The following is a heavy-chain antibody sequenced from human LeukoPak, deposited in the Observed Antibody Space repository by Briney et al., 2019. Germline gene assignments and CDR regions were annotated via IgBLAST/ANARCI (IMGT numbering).Heavy chain of an antibody. J-gene: IGHJ3*02. CDR3: AGYASSGRRDAFDI. CDR2: IYTSGST. D-gene: IGHD3-22*01. V-gene: IGHV4-61*02. Sequence: PSQTLSLTCTVSGGSISSGSYYWSWIRQPAGKGLEWIGRIYTSGSTNYNPSLKSRVTISVDTSKNQFSLKLSSVTAADTAVYYCAGYASSGRRDAFDIWGQGTMVTVSS. CDR1: GGSISSGSYY.